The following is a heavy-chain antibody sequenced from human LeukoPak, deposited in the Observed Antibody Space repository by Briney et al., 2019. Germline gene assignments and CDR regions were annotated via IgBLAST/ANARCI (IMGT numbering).Heavy chain of an antibody. Sequence: PGGSLRLSCAGSGFTFSSYWMSWVRQAPGKGLEWVANIKQDGSAKYYVDSVKGRFTTSRDNAKNSLYLQMNSLRVEDTAVYYCARDSTSDSLGYWGQGTLVIVSS. D-gene: IGHD2-21*01. CDR1: GFTFSSYW. CDR2: IKQDGSAK. V-gene: IGHV3-7*01. J-gene: IGHJ4*02. CDR3: ARDSTSDSLGY.